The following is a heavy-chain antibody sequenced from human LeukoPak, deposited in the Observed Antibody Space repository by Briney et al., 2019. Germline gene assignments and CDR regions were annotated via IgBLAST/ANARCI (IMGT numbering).Heavy chain of an antibody. V-gene: IGHV1-18*01. D-gene: IGHD1-26*01. CDR3: ARVARALIVSSGFDY. J-gene: IGHJ4*02. CDR1: GYTFTSYG. Sequence: ASVKVSCKASGYTFTSYGISWVRQAPGQGLEGMGWISAYNGNTNYAQKLQGRVTMTTDTSTSTAYMELRSLRSDDTAVYYCARVARALIVSSGFDYWGQGTLVTVSS. CDR2: ISAYNGNT.